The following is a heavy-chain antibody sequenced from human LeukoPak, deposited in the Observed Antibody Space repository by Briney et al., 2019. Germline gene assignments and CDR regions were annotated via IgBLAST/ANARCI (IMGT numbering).Heavy chain of an antibody. CDR2: MNPNSGNT. Sequence: ASVKVSCKASGYTFTSYDINWVRQATGQGLEWMGWMNPNSGNTGYVQKFQGRVTMTRNTSISTAYMELSSLRSEDTAVYYCARAVLGYCSGGSCYGGESLNWFDPWGQGTLVTVSS. V-gene: IGHV1-8*01. D-gene: IGHD2-15*01. CDR1: GYTFTSYD. J-gene: IGHJ5*02. CDR3: ARAVLGYCSGGSCYGGESLNWFDP.